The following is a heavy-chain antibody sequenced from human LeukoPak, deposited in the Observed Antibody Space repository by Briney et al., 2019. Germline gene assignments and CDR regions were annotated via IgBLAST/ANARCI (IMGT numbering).Heavy chain of an antibody. Sequence: ASVRVSCKASGYTFTTYNINWVRQASGQGLEWMGWLNPDSGKTGYAQKFQGRVTMTRNTSISTAYTELSSLRSEDTAVYFCARTLGPYYYGTSGYPWGQGTLVIVSS. J-gene: IGHJ5*02. V-gene: IGHV1-8*01. CDR2: LNPDSGKT. CDR1: GYTFTTYN. D-gene: IGHD3-22*01. CDR3: ARTLGPYYYGTSGYP.